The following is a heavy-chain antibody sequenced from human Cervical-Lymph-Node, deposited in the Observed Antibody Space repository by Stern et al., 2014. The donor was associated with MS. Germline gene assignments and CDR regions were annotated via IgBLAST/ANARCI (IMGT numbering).Heavy chain of an antibody. CDR2: INPNSGGT. V-gene: IGHV1-2*02. D-gene: IGHD6-6*01. CDR3: ARALAARMGVVY. Sequence: VQLVESGAEVKKPGASVKVSCKASGYTFTDYYMHWVRQAPGQGLEWMGWINPNSGGTNYAQKFQGRVTMTRDTSISPAFMELSRLRSDDTAVYYCARALAARMGVVYWGQGTLVTVSS. CDR1: GYTFTDYY. J-gene: IGHJ4*02.